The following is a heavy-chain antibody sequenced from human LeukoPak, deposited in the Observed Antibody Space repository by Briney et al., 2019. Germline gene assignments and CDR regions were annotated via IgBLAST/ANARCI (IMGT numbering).Heavy chain of an antibody. D-gene: IGHD6-19*01. CDR3: ARDRDGSGWYMGVLRGSKFDY. V-gene: IGHV1-46*01. J-gene: IGHJ4*02. CDR1: GYTFTSYY. Sequence: GASVKVSCKASGYTFTSYYMHWVQQAPGQGLEWMGIINPSGGSTSYAQKFQGRVTMTRDTSTSTVYMELSSLRSEDTAVYYCARDRDGSGWYMGVLRGSKFDYWGQGTLVTVSS. CDR2: INPSGGST.